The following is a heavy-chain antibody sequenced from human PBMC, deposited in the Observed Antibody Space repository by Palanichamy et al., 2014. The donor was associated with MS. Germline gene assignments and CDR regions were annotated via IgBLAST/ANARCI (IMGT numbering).Heavy chain of an antibody. V-gene: IGHV1-18*01. CDR1: GYTFINYG. D-gene: IGHD5-18*01. J-gene: IGHJ4*02. Sequence: QIQLVQSGAEVKKPGASVKVSCKALGYTFINYGISWVRQAPGQGLEWMRWLSVYNGHTNYVQKLQGRVTMTSDTSTTTAYMELRSLRSDDTAVYYCARDGYGSSFDYWGQGTLVTVSS. CDR3: ARDGYGSSFDY. CDR2: LSVYNGHT.